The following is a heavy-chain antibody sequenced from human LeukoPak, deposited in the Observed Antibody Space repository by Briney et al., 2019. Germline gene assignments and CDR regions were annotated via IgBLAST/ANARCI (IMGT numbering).Heavy chain of an antibody. CDR3: ARDTAAERPTYFDY. J-gene: IGHJ4*02. D-gene: IGHD6-25*01. CDR2: IIPIFGTA. Sequence: ASVKVSCKASGGTFSSYAISWVRQAPGQGLEWMGGIIPIFGTANYAQKFQGRVTITADESTSTAYMELSSLRSEDTAVYYCARDTAAERPTYFDYWGQGTLVTVSS. V-gene: IGHV1-69*01. CDR1: GGTFSSYA.